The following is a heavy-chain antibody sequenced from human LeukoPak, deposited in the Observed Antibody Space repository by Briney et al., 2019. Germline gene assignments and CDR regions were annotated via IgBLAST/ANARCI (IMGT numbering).Heavy chain of an antibody. V-gene: IGHV4-34*01. Sequence: SETLSLTCAVYGGSFSGYYWSWVRQPPGKGLEWIGEINHSGSTNYNPSLKSRVTISVATSKNQFSLKLSSVTAADTAVYSCARGGKQWLSPYYYYGMDVWGKGTTVTVSS. J-gene: IGHJ6*04. CDR1: GGSFSGYY. D-gene: IGHD6-19*01. CDR3: ARGGKQWLSPYYYYGMDV. CDR2: INHSGST.